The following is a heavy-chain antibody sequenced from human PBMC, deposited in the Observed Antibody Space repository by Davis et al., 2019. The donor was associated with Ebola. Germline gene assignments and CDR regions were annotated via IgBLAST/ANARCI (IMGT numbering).Heavy chain of an antibody. CDR2: ISWNSGSI. D-gene: IGHD3-3*02. V-gene: IGHV3-9*01. CDR3: ASPSIFGVVTHYGMDV. CDR1: GFTFDDYA. J-gene: IGHJ6*02. Sequence: SLKISCAASGFTFDDYAMHWVRQAPGKGLEWVSGISWNSGSIGYADSVKGRFTISRDNAKNSLYLQMNSLRDEDTAVYYCASPSIFGVVTHYGMDVWGQGTTVTVSS.